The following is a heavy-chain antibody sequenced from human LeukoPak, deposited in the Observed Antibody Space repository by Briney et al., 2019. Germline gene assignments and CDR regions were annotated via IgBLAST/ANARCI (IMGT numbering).Heavy chain of an antibody. D-gene: IGHD2-21*02. CDR3: TRELPREVTLDY. J-gene: IGHJ4*01. CDR1: GFTFISYG. CDR2: INTDGSST. Sequence: GGSLRLSCAASGFTFISYGMQWVSQAPGKGLAWVSRINTDGSSTSYADSVKGRFTVSRDNAKNTVYLQVNSLRAEDTAVYFCTRELPREVTLDYWGQGTLVTVSS. V-gene: IGHV3-74*01.